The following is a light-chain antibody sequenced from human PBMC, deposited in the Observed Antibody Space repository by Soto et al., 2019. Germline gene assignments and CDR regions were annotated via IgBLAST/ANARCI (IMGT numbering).Light chain of an antibody. V-gene: IGKV3-15*01. J-gene: IGKJ1*01. Sequence: EIVMTQSPVTLSVSPGERVTLSCRASQRVSSNVAWYQQKPGQAPRLLIYGASTRATGIPARFSGSGSGTEFTLTINSLQSEDFAVYYCKQYNNWPRTFGQGTKVDIK. CDR2: GAS. CDR1: QRVSSN. CDR3: KQYNNWPRT.